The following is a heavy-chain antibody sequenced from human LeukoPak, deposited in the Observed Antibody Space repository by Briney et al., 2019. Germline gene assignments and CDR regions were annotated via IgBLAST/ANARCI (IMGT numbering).Heavy chain of an antibody. V-gene: IGHV4-39*01. CDR1: SGSISSSSYY. CDR3: ARHAPNDYYGSGKGHFDY. D-gene: IGHD3-10*01. Sequence: SETLSLTCTVSSGSISSSSYYWGWIRQPPGKGLEWIGSIYYSGSTYYNPSLKSRVTISVDTSKNQFSLELSSVTAADTAVYYCARHAPNDYYGSGKGHFDYWGQGTLVTVSS. CDR2: IYYSGST. J-gene: IGHJ4*02.